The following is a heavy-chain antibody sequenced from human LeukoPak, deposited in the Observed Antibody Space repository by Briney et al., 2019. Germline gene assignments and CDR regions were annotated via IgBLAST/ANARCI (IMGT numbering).Heavy chain of an antibody. CDR3: ARDNSSSWYGYYYYYMDV. CDR1: GGSFSGYY. D-gene: IGHD6-13*01. Sequence: SETLSLTCAVYGGSFSGYYWSWIRQPPGKGLEWIGEINHSGSTNYNPSLKSRVTISVDTSKNQFSLKLSSVTAADTAVYYCARDNSSSWYGYYYYYMDVWGKGTTVTVSS. J-gene: IGHJ6*03. CDR2: INHSGST. V-gene: IGHV4-34*01.